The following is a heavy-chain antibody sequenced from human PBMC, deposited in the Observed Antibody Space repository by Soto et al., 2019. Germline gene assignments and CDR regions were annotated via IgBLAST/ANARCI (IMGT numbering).Heavy chain of an antibody. J-gene: IGHJ4*02. D-gene: IGHD3-16*02. CDR2: IYNSGDT. Sequence: SETLSLTCTVSGVSVSNFYWSWIRQSPRRGLESMGYIYNSGDTNYNPSLKSRASISVDTSKNQFSLKLNSVTAADTAAYFCAGTLRPVIVTPFGYPQLSFDYWGQGILVTVSS. V-gene: IGHV4-59*02. CDR1: GVSVSNFY. CDR3: AGTLRPVIVTPFGYPQLSFDY.